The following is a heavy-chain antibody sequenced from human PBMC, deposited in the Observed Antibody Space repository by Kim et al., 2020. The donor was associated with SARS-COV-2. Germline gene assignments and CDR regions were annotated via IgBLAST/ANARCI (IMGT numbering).Heavy chain of an antibody. Sequence: NPSLKSRVTISVDTSKNQFSLKLSSVTAADTAVYYCARAHYYDSTNWFDPWGQGTLVTVSS. J-gene: IGHJ5*02. D-gene: IGHD3-22*01. V-gene: IGHV4-59*01. CDR3: ARAHYYDSTNWFDP.